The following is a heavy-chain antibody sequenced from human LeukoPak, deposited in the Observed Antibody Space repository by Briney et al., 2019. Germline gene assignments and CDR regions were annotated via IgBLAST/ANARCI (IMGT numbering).Heavy chain of an antibody. J-gene: IGHJ6*02. Sequence: PGGSLRLSCAASGFTFSSYAMSWVRQAPGKGLEWVSAISGSGGSTYYADSVKGRFTISRDNSKNTLYLQMNSLRAEDTAVYYCAHLGYCSGGSCYYYYGMDVWGQGTTVTVSS. CDR2: ISGSGGST. CDR1: GFTFSSYA. V-gene: IGHV3-23*01. D-gene: IGHD2-15*01. CDR3: AHLGYCSGGSCYYYYGMDV.